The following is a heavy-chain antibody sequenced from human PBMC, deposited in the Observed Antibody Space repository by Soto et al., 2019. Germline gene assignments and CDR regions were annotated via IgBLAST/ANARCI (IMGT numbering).Heavy chain of an antibody. J-gene: IGHJ4*02. CDR3: AKGIAAAGTYFDY. CDR2: IYYSGST. D-gene: IGHD6-13*01. CDR1: GGSVSSGSYY. V-gene: IGHV4-61*01. Sequence: PSETLSLTCTVSGGSVSSGSYYWSWIRQPPGKGLEWIGYIYYSGSTNYNPSLKSRVTISVDTSKNQFSLKLSSVTAADTAVYYCAKGIAAAGTYFDYWGQGTLVTVSS.